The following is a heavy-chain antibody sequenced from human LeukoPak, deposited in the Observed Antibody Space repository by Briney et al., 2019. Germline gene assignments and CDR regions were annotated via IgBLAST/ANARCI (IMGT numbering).Heavy chain of an antibody. V-gene: IGHV4-39*01. CDR3: ARHSFGYCSSTSCYMPDY. D-gene: IGHD2-2*03. CDR1: GGSISSSSYY. Sequence: SETLSLTCTVSGGSISSSSYYWGWIRQPPGKGLEWIGSIYYSGSTYYNPSLNSRVTISVDTSKNQFSLKLSSVTAADTAVYYCARHSFGYCSSTSCYMPDYWGQGTLVTVSS. J-gene: IGHJ4*02. CDR2: IYYSGST.